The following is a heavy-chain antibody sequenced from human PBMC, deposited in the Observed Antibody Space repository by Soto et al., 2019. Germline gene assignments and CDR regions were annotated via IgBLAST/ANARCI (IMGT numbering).Heavy chain of an antibody. J-gene: IGHJ3*02. CDR2: IYYSGST. Sequence: QVQLQESGPGLVKPSQTQSLTCTVSGGSISSGDYYWSWIRQPPGKGLEWIGYIYYSGSTYYNPSLKSRVTISVDTSKNQFSLKLSSVTAADTAVYYCARDERAKMDAFDIWGQGTMVTVSS. CDR1: GGSISSGDYY. CDR3: ARDERAKMDAFDI. V-gene: IGHV4-30-4*01. D-gene: IGHD1-1*01.